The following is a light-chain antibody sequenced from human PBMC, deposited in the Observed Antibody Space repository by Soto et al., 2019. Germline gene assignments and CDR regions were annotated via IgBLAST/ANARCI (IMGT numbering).Light chain of an antibody. CDR2: EVR. V-gene: IGLV2-14*01. Sequence: QSALTQPASVSGSPGQSITISCTGTTSDIGGYNYVSWYQQYPGKAPKLIIYEVRNRPSGVSNRFSGSKSGITASLTISGLQTEDEADYYCISYTNRQSYVFGTGTKVTVL. CDR3: ISYTNRQSYV. J-gene: IGLJ1*01. CDR1: TSDIGGYNY.